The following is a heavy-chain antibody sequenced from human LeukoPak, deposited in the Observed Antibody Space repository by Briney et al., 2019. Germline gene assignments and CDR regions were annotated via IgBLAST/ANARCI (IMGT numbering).Heavy chain of an antibody. D-gene: IGHD3-22*01. CDR3: ARASDSSGYYSYFDH. Sequence: KPGGSLRLSCAASGFTFSSYSMNWVRQAPGNGLEWVSSISSGSSYIYYADSVKGRFTISRDNAKNSLYLQMNSLRAEDTAVYYCARASDSSGYYSYFDHWGQGTLVTVSS. V-gene: IGHV3-21*01. CDR2: ISSGSSYI. J-gene: IGHJ1*01. CDR1: GFTFSSYS.